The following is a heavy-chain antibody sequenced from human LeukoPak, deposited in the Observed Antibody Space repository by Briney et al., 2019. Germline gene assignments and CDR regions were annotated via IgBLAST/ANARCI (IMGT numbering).Heavy chain of an antibody. CDR3: AKLVAVAGPFDY. CDR2: ISYDGSNK. D-gene: IGHD6-19*01. Sequence: PGGSLRLSCAASGFTFSSYGMHWVRQAPGKGLEWVAVISYDGSNKYYADSVKGRFTISRDNSKNTLYLQMNSLRAEDTAVYYCAKLVAVAGPFDYWGQGTLVTVSS. J-gene: IGHJ4*02. CDR1: GFTFSSYG. V-gene: IGHV3-30*18.